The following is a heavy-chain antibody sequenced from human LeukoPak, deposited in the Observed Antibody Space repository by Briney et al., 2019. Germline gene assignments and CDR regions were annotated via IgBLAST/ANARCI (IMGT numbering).Heavy chain of an antibody. J-gene: IGHJ4*02. CDR3: ARDPRYRGYCSSTSCHWMDY. D-gene: IGHD2-2*01. V-gene: IGHV1-18*04. CDR1: GYTFSRYG. CDR2: ISNYNGNT. Sequence: ASVKVSCKASGYTFSRYGISWVRQAPGQGLEWMGWISNYNGNTNYAQKVQGRVTMTTDTSTSTAYMELRSLRSDDTALYYCARDPRYRGYCSSTSCHWMDYWGQGTLVTVSS.